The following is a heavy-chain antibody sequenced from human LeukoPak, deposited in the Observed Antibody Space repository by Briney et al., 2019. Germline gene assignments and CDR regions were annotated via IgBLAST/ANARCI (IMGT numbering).Heavy chain of an antibody. Sequence: PGGSLRLSCAASGLTFSSYAMSWVRQAPGKGLEWVSGITGRGDSTYYADFVKGRFTISRDNSKNTPYLQMNSLRAEDTAVYYCAKTSGSGDYWGQGTLVTVSP. CDR3: AKTSGSGDY. CDR2: ITGRGDST. V-gene: IGHV3-23*01. D-gene: IGHD3-10*01. CDR1: GLTFSSYA. J-gene: IGHJ4*02.